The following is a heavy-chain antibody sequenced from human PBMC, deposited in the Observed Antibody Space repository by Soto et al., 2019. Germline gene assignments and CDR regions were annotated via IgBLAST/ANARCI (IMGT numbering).Heavy chain of an antibody. D-gene: IGHD2-21*02. Sequence: GSLRLSCAASGFSFANFAISGVRHSPLKWLEWVAGIGASGDITWYADSVKGRLSISRDNSKNTLYLQLNSLRFEDTAVYYCAKDDFTDRGDDYFDYWGPGTLVTISS. CDR2: IGASGDIT. CDR1: GFSFANFA. V-gene: IGHV3-23*01. CDR3: AKDDFTDRGDDYFDY. J-gene: IGHJ4*02.